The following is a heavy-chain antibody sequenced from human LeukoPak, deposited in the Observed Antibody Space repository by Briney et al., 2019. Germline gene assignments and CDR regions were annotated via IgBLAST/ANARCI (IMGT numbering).Heavy chain of an antibody. V-gene: IGHV1-69*13. CDR1: GGTFSSYA. CDR2: IIPIFGTA. Sequence: ASVKVSCKASGGTFSSYAISWVRQAPGQGLEWMGGIIPIFGTANYAQKFQGRVTITADESTSTAYMELSSLRSEDTAVYYCARSHPRTSVFDFGGQGTMVTLSS. CDR3: ARSHPRTSVFDF. J-gene: IGHJ3*01. D-gene: IGHD5/OR15-5a*01.